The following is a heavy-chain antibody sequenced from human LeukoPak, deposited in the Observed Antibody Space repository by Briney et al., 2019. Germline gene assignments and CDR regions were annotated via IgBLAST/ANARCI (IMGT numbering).Heavy chain of an antibody. CDR1: GFTFSSYA. CDR2: IRGSGGST. Sequence: GGSLRLSCAASGFTFSSYAMSWVRQAPGKGLEWVSAIRGSGGSTYYADSVKGRFPISRDNSKNTLYLQMNSLRAEDTAVYYCAKDSMNYGDYIYGAFDIWGQGTMVTVSS. CDR3: AKDSMNYGDYIYGAFDI. J-gene: IGHJ3*02. V-gene: IGHV3-23*01. D-gene: IGHD4-17*01.